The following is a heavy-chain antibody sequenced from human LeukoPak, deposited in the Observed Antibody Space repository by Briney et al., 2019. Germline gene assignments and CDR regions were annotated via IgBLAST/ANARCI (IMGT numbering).Heavy chain of an antibody. D-gene: IGHD3-16*01. CDR3: ARNQQLGGHSYYYYGMDV. CDR2: ISYDGSNQ. CDR1: GFVFSHYA. Sequence: PGGSLRLSCAASGFVFSHYAIYLVRQAPGKGLEWVALISYDGSNQFHADSVKGRFTISRDNSKNTLYLQMNSLRADDTAIYYCARNQQLGGHSYYYYGMDVWGQGTTVTVSS. J-gene: IGHJ6*02. V-gene: IGHV3-30-3*01.